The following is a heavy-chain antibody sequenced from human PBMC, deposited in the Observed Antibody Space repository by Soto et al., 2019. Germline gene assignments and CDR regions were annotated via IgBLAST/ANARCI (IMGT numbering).Heavy chain of an antibody. V-gene: IGHV3-74*01. J-gene: IGHJ4*02. Sequence: EVPLVESGGGLVQPGGSLRLSCAASGFTFSSFWMHWVRQAPGEGLVWVSRINSDGSNTHYADSVKGRFTISRDNAKNTLYLQMNSLGAEDTAVYYCARGGVPAAMSYWGQGTLVTVSS. CDR3: ARGGVPAAMSY. CDR2: INSDGSNT. CDR1: GFTFSSFW. D-gene: IGHD2-2*01.